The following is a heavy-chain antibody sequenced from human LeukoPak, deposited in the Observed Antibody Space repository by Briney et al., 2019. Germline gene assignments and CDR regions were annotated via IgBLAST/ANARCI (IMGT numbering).Heavy chain of an antibody. V-gene: IGHV1-18*01. J-gene: IGHJ3*02. D-gene: IGHD2-15*01. CDR3: ARDRGMVAASQDAFDI. CDR2: ISAYNGNT. CDR1: GYTFTSYG. Sequence: GASVKVSCKASGYTFTSYGISWVRQAPGQGLEWMGWISAYNGNTNYAQKLQGRVTMTIDTSTSTAYMELRSLRSDDTAVYYCARDRGMVAASQDAFDIWGQGTMVTVSS.